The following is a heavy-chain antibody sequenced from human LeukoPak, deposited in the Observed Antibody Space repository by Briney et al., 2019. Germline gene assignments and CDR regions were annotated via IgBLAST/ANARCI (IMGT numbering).Heavy chain of an antibody. CDR3: ARSGGLDV. J-gene: IGHJ6*02. V-gene: IGHV3-48*03. CDR1: GFTFSSYE. Sequence: GGSLRLSCATSGFTFSSYEMHWVRQAPGKGLEWVSYISSSDSSIFYADSVKGRFTVSRDNANNSLYLQMNSLRAEDTAVYYCARSGGLDVWGQGTTVTVSS. CDR2: ISSSDSSI. D-gene: IGHD3-10*01.